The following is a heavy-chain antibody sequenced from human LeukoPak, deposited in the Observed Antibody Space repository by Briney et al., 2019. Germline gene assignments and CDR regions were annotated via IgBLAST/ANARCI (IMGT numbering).Heavy chain of an antibody. CDR2: IIPIFGTA. CDR1: GGTFSSYA. D-gene: IGHD3-22*01. Sequence: SVKVSCKASGGTFSSYAISWVRQAPGQGLEWMGGIIPIFGTANYAQKFQGRVTITADKSTSTAYMELSSLRSEDTAVYYCARDYDSSGYYMDAFDIWGQGTMVTVSS. V-gene: IGHV1-69*06. J-gene: IGHJ3*02. CDR3: ARDYDSSGYYMDAFDI.